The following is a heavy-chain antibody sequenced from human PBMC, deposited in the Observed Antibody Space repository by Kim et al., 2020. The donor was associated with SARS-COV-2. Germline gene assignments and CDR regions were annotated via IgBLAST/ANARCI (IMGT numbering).Heavy chain of an antibody. CDR3: ATGPYGSGSYYYGMDV. D-gene: IGHD3-10*01. CDR2: FDPEDGET. CDR1: GYTLTELS. V-gene: IGHV1-24*01. J-gene: IGHJ6*02. Sequence: ASVKVSCKVSGYTLTELSMHWVRQAPGKGLEWMGGFDPEDGETIYAQKFQGRVTMTEDTSTDTAYMELSSLRSEDTAVYYCATGPYGSGSYYYGMDVWGQGTTVTVSS.